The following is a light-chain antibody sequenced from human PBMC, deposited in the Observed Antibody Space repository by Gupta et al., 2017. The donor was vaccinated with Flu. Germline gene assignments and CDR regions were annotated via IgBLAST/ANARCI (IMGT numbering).Light chain of an antibody. CDR1: QSVSSSY. V-gene: IGKV3-20*01. Sequence: GTLSLSPGERATLSCRASQSVSSSYLAWSQLKPCQAPRLLIYGASSRATGIPDTFRDSGSGTDFTLTISRRVLEDFAAYYCHDEGTSRFTFGPGTKVDIK. CDR3: HDEGTSRFT. CDR2: GAS. J-gene: IGKJ3*01.